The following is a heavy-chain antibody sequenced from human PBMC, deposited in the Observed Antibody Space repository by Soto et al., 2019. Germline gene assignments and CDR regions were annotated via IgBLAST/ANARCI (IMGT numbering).Heavy chain of an antibody. CDR1: GFTFSSFS. J-gene: IGHJ4*02. CDR2: ISSSSTYI. Sequence: PGGSLRLACAASGFTFSSFSMNWVRQAPGKGLEWVSSISSSSTYIYYADSLKGRFTVSRDNAKNSLYLQMNSLRAEDTAVYYCASAKYWGQGTLVTVSS. CDR3: ASAKY. V-gene: IGHV3-21*01.